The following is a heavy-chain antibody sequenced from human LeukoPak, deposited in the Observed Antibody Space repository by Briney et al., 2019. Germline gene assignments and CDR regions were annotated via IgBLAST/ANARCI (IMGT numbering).Heavy chain of an antibody. J-gene: IGHJ6*02. V-gene: IGHV1-18*01. D-gene: IGHD3-10*01. Sequence: ASLKVSCKASGYTLTSYGISWVRQAPGQGLEWMGWISAYNGNTNYAQKLQGRVTMTTDTSTSTAYMELRSLRSDDTAVYYCARGLWFGEIDYGMDVWGQGTTVTVSS. CDR3: ARGLWFGEIDYGMDV. CDR2: ISAYNGNT. CDR1: GYTLTSYG.